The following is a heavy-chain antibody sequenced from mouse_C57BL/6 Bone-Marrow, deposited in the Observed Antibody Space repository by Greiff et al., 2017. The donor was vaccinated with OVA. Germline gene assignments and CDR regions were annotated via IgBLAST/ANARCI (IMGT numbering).Heavy chain of an antibody. CDR3: ARAIYYYGSSLRFAY. D-gene: IGHD1-1*01. J-gene: IGHJ3*01. V-gene: IGHV8-8*01. CDR1: GFSLSTFGMG. Sequence: QVTLKESGPGILQPSQTLSLTCSFSGFSLSTFGMGVGWIRQPSGKGLEWLAHIWWDDDKYYNPALKSRLTISKDTSKNQVFLKIANVDTADTATYYCARAIYYYGSSLRFAYWGQGTLVTVSA. CDR2: IWWDDDK.